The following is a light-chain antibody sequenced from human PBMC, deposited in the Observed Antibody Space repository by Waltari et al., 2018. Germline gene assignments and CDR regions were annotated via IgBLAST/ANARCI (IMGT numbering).Light chain of an antibody. V-gene: IGLV1-47*01. CDR1: RSNIGSNY. J-gene: IGLJ3*02. Sequence: QSVLTQPPSASGTPGQRVPISCSGSRSNIGSNYVSWYQQLPGTAPKLLIYRNNQRPSGVPDRFSGSKSGTSASLAISGLRSEDEADYYCAAWDDSLSGRVFGGGTKVTVL. CDR3: AAWDDSLSGRV. CDR2: RNN.